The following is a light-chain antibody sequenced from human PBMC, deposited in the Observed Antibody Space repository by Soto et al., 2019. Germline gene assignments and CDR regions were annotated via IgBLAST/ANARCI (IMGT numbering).Light chain of an antibody. CDR2: DAS. V-gene: IGKV1-33*01. CDR1: QNINNY. Sequence: DIQMTQSPSCLSASVGDRFAITCQASQNINNYLNWYKQKPGRAPKLLIYDASNLEAGVPSRLRGSGSGTDFPFTISRMKPEDIATYYCQQYENIPTFGQGTRLEIK. J-gene: IGKJ5*01. CDR3: QQYENIPT.